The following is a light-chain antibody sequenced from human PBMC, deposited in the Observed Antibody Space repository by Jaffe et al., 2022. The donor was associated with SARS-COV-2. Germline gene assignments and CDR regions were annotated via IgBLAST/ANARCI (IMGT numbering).Light chain of an antibody. J-gene: IGLJ2*01. CDR2: DVT. Sequence: QSALTQPASVSGSPGQSITIPCTGTYSDIGAYDYVSWYQQHPGQAPKLIIYDVTNRPSGVSSRFSGSKSDNTASLTISGLQAEDGADYYCSAFRTSDTLMLFGGGTTLTVL. CDR3: SAFRTSDTLML. CDR1: YSDIGAYDY. V-gene: IGLV2-14*03.